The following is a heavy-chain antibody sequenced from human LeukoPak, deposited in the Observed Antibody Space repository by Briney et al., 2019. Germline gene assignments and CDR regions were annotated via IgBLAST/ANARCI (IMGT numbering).Heavy chain of an antibody. CDR3: ASFNSGGWFDP. CDR2: ISAYNGNT. V-gene: IGHV1-18*01. J-gene: IGHJ5*02. D-gene: IGHD2-15*01. Sequence: ASVKVSCKASGYTFTSYGISWVRQAPGQGLEWVGWISAYNGNTNYAQKLQGRVTMTTDTSTSTAFMELRSLRSDDTAVYYCASFNSGGWFDPWGQGTLVTVSS. CDR1: GYTFTSYG.